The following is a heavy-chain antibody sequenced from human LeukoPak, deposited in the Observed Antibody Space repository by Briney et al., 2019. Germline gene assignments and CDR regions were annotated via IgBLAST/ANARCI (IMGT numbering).Heavy chain of an antibody. Sequence: GESLKISCAASGNYFSNYWINWVRQKPGKGLEWMGIIYPGDSDTRYGPSFQGHVTISADRSANTAYLQWSRLEASDTAKYFCARKANGMAAPFDSWAQGTLVTVSS. V-gene: IGHV5-51*01. CDR2: IYPGDSDT. D-gene: IGHD6-13*01. CDR3: ARKANGMAAPFDS. J-gene: IGHJ4*02. CDR1: GNYFSNYW.